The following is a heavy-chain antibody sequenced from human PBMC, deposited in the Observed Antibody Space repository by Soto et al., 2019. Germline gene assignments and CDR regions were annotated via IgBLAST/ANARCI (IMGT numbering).Heavy chain of an antibody. J-gene: IGHJ4*02. CDR3: ARVYYDSSGYYSGNFYYFDY. V-gene: IGHV1-69*01. Sequence: QVQLVQSGAEVKKPGSSVKVSCKASGGTSSSYAISWVRQAPGQGLEWMGGIIPIFGTANYAQKFQGRVTITADESTSTAYMELSSLRSEDTAVYYCARVYYDSSGYYSGNFYYFDYRGQGTLVTVSS. CDR2: IIPIFGTA. D-gene: IGHD3-22*01. CDR1: GGTSSSYA.